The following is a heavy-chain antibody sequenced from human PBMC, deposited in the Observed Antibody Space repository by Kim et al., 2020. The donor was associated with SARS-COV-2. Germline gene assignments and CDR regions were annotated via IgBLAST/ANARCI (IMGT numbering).Heavy chain of an antibody. CDR3: ARAAIFGTWDY. CDR1: GGSISSYY. V-gene: IGHV4-59*01. D-gene: IGHD3-3*01. J-gene: IGHJ4*02. Sequence: SETLYLTCTVSGGSISSYYWSWIRQPPGKGLEWIGYIYYSGSTNYNPSLKSRVTISVDTSKNQFSLKLSSVTAADTAVYYCARAAIFGTWDYWGQGTLVTVSS. CDR2: IYYSGST.